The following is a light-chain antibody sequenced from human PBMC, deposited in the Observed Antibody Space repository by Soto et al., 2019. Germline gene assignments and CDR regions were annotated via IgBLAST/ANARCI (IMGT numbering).Light chain of an antibody. Sequence: EIVLTQSPATLSLSPGDTATLSCRASQSVSSYLAWYQQKPGQAPRLLIYDASNRATGIPARFSGSGSGSDFSLTIDSLEPEDFAVYYCQRRSNWPRTFGQGTKLEIK. V-gene: IGKV3-11*01. CDR2: DAS. CDR3: QRRSNWPRT. J-gene: IGKJ2*01. CDR1: QSVSSY.